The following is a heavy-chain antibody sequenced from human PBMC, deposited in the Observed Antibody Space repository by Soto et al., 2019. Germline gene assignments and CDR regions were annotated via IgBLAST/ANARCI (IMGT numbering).Heavy chain of an antibody. J-gene: IGHJ6*02. V-gene: IGHV5-51*01. D-gene: IGHD2-15*01. CDR1: GYIFTSYW. Sequence: PGESLKVSCKGSGYIFTSYWIGGVRQMPGKGLEWMAIIYPGDSDTRYSPSFQGQVTISADKSISTAYLQWSSLKASDTAMYDCARQFGVKDALERWAQPTTVTV. CDR3: ARQFGVKDALER. CDR2: IYPGDSDT.